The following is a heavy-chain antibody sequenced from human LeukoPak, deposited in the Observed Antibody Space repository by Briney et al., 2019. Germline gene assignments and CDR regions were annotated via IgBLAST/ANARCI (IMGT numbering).Heavy chain of an antibody. CDR2: IYYSGST. D-gene: IGHD3-22*01. J-gene: IGHJ3*02. CDR1: GGSFSIYY. CDR3: ARDQTYYYDSSGLDAFDI. Sequence: PSETLSLTCTVSGGSFSIYYWSWIRQPTEKGREWIGYIYYSGSTNYNPSLKSRVTISVDTSKNQFSLKLSSVTAADTAVYYCARDQTYYYDSSGLDAFDIWGQGTMVTVSS. V-gene: IGHV4-59*01.